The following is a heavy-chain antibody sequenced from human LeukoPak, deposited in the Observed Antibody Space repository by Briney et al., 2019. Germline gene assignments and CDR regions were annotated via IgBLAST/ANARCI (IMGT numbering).Heavy chain of an antibody. CDR3: ARGVDTASGDGFDI. V-gene: IGHV4-30-2*01. CDR1: GGSISRTGYS. J-gene: IGHJ3*02. CDR2: TYHSGST. D-gene: IGHD5-18*01. Sequence: PSETLSLTCTVSGGSISRTGYSWSWIRQPPGQGLEWLAYTYHSGSTCYNPSLKSRLTISLDRSRNQFSLKLSSVTAADSAVYYCARGVDTASGDGFDIWGQGTMVTVSS.